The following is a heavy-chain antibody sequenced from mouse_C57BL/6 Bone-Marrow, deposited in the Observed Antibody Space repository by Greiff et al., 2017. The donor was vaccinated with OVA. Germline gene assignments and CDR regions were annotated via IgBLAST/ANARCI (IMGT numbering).Heavy chain of an antibody. D-gene: IGHD1-1*01. CDR1: GFTFSSYG. Sequence: EVQVVESGGDLVKPGGSLKLSCAASGFTFSSYGMSWVRQTPDKRLEWVATISSGGSYTYYPDSVKGRFTISRDNAKNTLYLQMSSLKSEDTAMYYCARRPTVVAHFDYWGQGTTLTVSS. V-gene: IGHV5-6*01. J-gene: IGHJ2*01. CDR2: ISSGGSYT. CDR3: ARRPTVVAHFDY.